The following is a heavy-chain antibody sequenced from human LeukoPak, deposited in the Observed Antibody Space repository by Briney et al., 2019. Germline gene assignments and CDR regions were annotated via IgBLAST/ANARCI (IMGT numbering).Heavy chain of an antibody. D-gene: IGHD3-10*01. CDR3: ARANLYGSGSENFDY. Sequence: PSETLSLTCTVSGGSISSYYWSWIRQPPGKGLEWIGYIYYSGSTNYNPSLKSRVTISVDTSKNQFSLKLSSVTAADTAVYYCARANLYGSGSENFDYWGQGTLVTVPS. V-gene: IGHV4-59*08. CDR2: IYYSGST. J-gene: IGHJ4*02. CDR1: GGSISSYY.